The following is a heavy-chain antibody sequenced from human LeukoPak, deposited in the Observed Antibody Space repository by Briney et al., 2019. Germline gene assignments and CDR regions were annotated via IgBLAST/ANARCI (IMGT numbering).Heavy chain of an antibody. CDR2: ISGSGGNT. CDR3: AKAVSGTVGAFEI. J-gene: IGHJ3*02. Sequence: GGSLRLSCAASGFTFRRYAMSWVRQAPGKGLEWVSTISGSGGNTYCTDSVKGQFTISRDNSKNTLYLQMNSLRVEDTAVYYCAKAVSGTVGAFEIWGQGTMVTVSP. CDR1: GFTFRRYA. D-gene: IGHD6-19*01. V-gene: IGHV3-23*01.